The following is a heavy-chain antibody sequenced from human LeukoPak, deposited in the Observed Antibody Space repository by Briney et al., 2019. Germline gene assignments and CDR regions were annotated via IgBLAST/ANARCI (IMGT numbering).Heavy chain of an antibody. Sequence: GGSLRLSCAPSRFTFTNYVISSVRQAPGKGLKGVSGIGGSGDSTYYADSVKGRFTISRDNSKNTVYLQMNSLRAEDTAVYYCAKEEGIKWLRSAIDYWGQGTLVTVSS. V-gene: IGHV3-23*01. D-gene: IGHD5-12*01. CDR2: IGGSGDST. CDR3: AKEEGIKWLRSAIDY. CDR1: RFTFTNYV. J-gene: IGHJ4*02.